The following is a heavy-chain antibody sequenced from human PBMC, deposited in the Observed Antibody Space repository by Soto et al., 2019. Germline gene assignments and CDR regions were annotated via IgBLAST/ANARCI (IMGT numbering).Heavy chain of an antibody. CDR3: ARASRDHSGYEIHH. CDR2: IYYSGST. V-gene: IGHV4-61*01. D-gene: IGHD5-12*01. CDR1: GDAISSGSYY. Sequence: PSETLSLTCGVSGDAISSGSYYWSWIRQPPGKGLEWIGYIYYSGSTNYNPSLKSRVTISVDTSKNQFSLKLSSVTTSDTAVYYCARASRDHSGYEIHHWGQGTLVTVSS. J-gene: IGHJ1*01.